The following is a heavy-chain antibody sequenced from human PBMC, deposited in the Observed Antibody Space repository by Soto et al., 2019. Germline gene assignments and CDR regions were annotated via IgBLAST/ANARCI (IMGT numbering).Heavy chain of an antibody. J-gene: IGHJ5*02. D-gene: IGHD2-21*01. CDR3: ARLLRTFVGPNWFDL. V-gene: IGHV4-34*01. Sequence: SETLSLTCAVYGGSFSGYYWGWVRQPPGKGLEWIGSMHYSGKYDCNRSLQSRVTISVDTSQNQCSLKLTSVTAADAAVYYCARLLRTFVGPNWFDLWGRGTLVTVSS. CDR2: MHYSGKY. CDR1: GGSFSGYY.